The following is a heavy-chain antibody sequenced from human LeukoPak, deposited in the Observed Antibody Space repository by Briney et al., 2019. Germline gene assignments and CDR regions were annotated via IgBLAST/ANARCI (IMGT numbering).Heavy chain of an antibody. Sequence: ASVKVFCKASGYTFTGYYMHWVRQAPGQGLEWMGRINPNSGGTNYAQKFQGRVTMTRDTSISTAYMELSRLRSDDTAVYYCASQYDFWSGYRIGWFDPWGQGTLVTVSS. V-gene: IGHV1-2*06. CDR1: GYTFTGYY. D-gene: IGHD3-3*01. CDR2: INPNSGGT. J-gene: IGHJ5*02. CDR3: ASQYDFWSGYRIGWFDP.